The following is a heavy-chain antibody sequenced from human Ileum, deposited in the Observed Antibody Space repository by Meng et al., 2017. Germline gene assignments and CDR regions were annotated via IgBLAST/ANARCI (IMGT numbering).Heavy chain of an antibody. CDR2: IYPGDSDT. J-gene: IGHJ6*02. CDR1: GYSFTNYW. CDR3: ARQGYCSGISRITYSYYAMDV. Sequence: GESLKISCKGSGYSFTNYWIAWLRQMPGKGLEWMGIIYPGDSDTKYSPSFQGLVTISADKSISTAYLQWSTLKASDTAMYYCARQGYCSGISRITYSYYAMDVWGQGTTVTVSS. D-gene: IGHD2-15*01. V-gene: IGHV5-51*01.